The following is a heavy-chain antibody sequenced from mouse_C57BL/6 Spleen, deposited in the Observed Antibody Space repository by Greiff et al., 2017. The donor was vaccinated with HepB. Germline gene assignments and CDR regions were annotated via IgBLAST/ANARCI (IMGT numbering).Heavy chain of an antibody. V-gene: IGHV1-52*01. CDR2: IDPSDSET. Sequence: VQLQQPGAELVRPGSSVKLSCKASGYTFTSYWMHWVKQRPIQGLEWIGNIDPSDSETHYNQKFKDKATLTVDKSSSTAYMQLRSLTSEDSAVYYCARGRVFRLGYAMDYWGQGTSVTVSS. CDR3: ARGRVFRLGYAMDY. CDR1: GYTFTSYW. D-gene: IGHD1-2*01. J-gene: IGHJ4*01.